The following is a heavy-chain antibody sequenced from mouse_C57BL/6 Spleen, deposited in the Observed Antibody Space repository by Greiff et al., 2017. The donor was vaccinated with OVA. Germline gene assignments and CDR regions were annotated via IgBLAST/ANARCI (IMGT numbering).Heavy chain of an antibody. D-gene: IGHD2-3*01. CDR3: AGFGGYSDYAMDY. CDR1: GYTFTDYN. CDR2: INPNNGGT. Sequence: VQLQQSGPELVKPGASVKMSCKASGYTFTDYNMHWVKQSHGKSLEWIGYINPNNGGTSYNQKFKGKATLTVNKSSSTAYMERRSLTSEDSAVYYGAGFGGYSDYAMDYWGQGTSVTVSS. V-gene: IGHV1-22*01. J-gene: IGHJ4*01.